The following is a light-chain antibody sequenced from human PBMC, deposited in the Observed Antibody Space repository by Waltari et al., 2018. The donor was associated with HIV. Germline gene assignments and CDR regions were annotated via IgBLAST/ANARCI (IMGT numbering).Light chain of an antibody. CDR2: SAS. CDR1: QGVSKW. J-gene: IGKJ2*01. V-gene: IGKV1-12*01. CDR3: QQAHSLPYT. Sequence: DIQMTQSPSSVSASVGDRVTITCRASQGVSKWVAWYQQSPEKAPKLLIHSASNLQNGVPSRFSGRGSGTDFTLTISSLQPEDFATYFCQQAHSLPYTFGQGTKLEIK.